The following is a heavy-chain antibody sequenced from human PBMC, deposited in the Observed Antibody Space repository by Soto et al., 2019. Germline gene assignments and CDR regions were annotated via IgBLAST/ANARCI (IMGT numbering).Heavy chain of an antibody. Sequence: RLCRAVTVSGGSIRGSGYSWTWIRQSPGKGLEWIGYTYQSGSAYYNPSLKSRVTISVDRYKNQFSLNLTSVTAADKAVYYCARDYYGMDVWGQGTKVTVYS. CDR1: GGSIRGSGYS. J-gene: IGHJ6*02. CDR3: ARDYYGMDV. V-gene: IGHV4-30-2*06. CDR2: TYQSGSA.